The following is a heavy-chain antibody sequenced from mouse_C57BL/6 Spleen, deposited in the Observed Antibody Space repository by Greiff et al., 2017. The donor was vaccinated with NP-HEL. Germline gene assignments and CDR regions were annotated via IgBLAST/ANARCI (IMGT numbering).Heavy chain of an antibody. CDR3: ARCYYGSSYGDY. Sequence: QVQLQQSGAELVKPGASVKISCKASGYAFSSYWMNWVKQRPGKGLEWIGQIYPGDGDTNYNGKFKGKATLTADKSSSTAYMQLSSLTSEDSAVYFCARCYYGSSYGDYWGQGTTLTVSS. CDR2: IYPGDGDT. J-gene: IGHJ2*01. D-gene: IGHD1-1*01. V-gene: IGHV1-80*01. CDR1: GYAFSSYW.